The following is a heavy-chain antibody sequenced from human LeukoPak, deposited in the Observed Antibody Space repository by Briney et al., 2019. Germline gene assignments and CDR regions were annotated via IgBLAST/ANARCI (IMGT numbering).Heavy chain of an antibody. CDR3: ARSNYDILTGYEY. CDR1: GGSISSGGYY. D-gene: IGHD3-9*01. J-gene: IGHJ4*02. CDR2: IYHSGST. Sequence: PSETLSLTCTVSGGSISSGGYYWSWIRQPPGKGLEWIGYIYHSGSTHYNPSLKSRVTISVDRSKNQFSLKLSSVTAADTAVYYCARSNYDILTGYEYWGQGTLVTVSS. V-gene: IGHV4-30-2*02.